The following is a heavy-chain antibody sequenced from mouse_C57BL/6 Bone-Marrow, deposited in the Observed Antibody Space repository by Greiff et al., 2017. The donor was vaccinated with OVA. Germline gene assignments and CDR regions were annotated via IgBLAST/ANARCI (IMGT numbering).Heavy chain of an antibody. D-gene: IGHD1-1*01. V-gene: IGHV1-69*01. J-gene: IGHJ2*01. CDR1: GYTFTSYW. CDR2: IDPSDSYT. CDR3: AREYYCSSLHFDY. Sequence: VQLQQSGAELVMPGASVKLSCKASGYTFTSYWMHWVKQRPGQGLEWIGEIDPSDSYTNYNQKFKGKSTLTVDKSSSTAYMQLSSLTSEDSAVYYCAREYYCSSLHFDYWGQGTTLTVSS.